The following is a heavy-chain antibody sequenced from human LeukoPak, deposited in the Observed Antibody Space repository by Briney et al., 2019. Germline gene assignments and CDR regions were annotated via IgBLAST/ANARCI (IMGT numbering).Heavy chain of an antibody. D-gene: IGHD3-3*01. J-gene: IGHJ4*02. V-gene: IGHV3-21*04. Sequence: PGGSLRLSCAASGFTFSSYSMNWVRQAPGKGLEWVSSISSSSSYIYYADSVKGRFTISRDNSKNTLYLQMNSLRAEDTAVYYCAAPPLEWSYPPVDYWGQGTLVTVSS. CDR1: GFTFSSYS. CDR2: ISSSSSYI. CDR3: AAPPLEWSYPPVDY.